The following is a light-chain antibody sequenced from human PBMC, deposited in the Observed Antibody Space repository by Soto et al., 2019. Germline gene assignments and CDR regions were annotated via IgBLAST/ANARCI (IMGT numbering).Light chain of an antibody. V-gene: IGLV2-11*01. J-gene: IGLJ3*02. CDR1: TSDISDHNH. CDR3: CSHAGSFTGV. Sequence: QSALTQPRSVSGSPGQSVTISCTGTTSDISDHNHVSWYRQHPGKVPKLVIYDISQRPSGVPDRFSGSQSGSTASLTISGLQAEDEADFYCCSHAGSFTGVFGGGTQLTVL. CDR2: DIS.